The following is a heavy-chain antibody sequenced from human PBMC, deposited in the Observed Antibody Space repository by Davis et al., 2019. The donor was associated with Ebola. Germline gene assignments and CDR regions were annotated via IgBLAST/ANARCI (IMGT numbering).Heavy chain of an antibody. J-gene: IGHJ5*02. CDR1: GFTFSSYA. CDR2: ISGSGGST. D-gene: IGHD6-19*01. CDR3: AKDPSIAVAGNWFDP. V-gene: IGHV3-23*01. Sequence: GESLKISCAAPGFTFSSYAMSWVRQAPGKGLEWVSAISGSGGSTYYADSVKGRFTISRDNSKNTLYLQMNSLRAEDTAVYYCAKDPSIAVAGNWFDPWGQGTLVTVSS.